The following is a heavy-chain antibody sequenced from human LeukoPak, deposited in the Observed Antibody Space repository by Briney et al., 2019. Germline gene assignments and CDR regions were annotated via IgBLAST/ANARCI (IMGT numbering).Heavy chain of an antibody. CDR3: ARETFYAFDF. J-gene: IGHJ3*01. Sequence: GGSLKLSCATSGFNFSDSRMTWVRQAPGKGLQWVANINRDGTEKHFLDSVEGRFTISRDNAKKSLYLLMNSLRPQDTAVYYCARETFYAFDFWGQGAMVIVSS. CDR1: GFNFSDSR. V-gene: IGHV3-7*01. CDR2: INRDGTEK. D-gene: IGHD3-16*01.